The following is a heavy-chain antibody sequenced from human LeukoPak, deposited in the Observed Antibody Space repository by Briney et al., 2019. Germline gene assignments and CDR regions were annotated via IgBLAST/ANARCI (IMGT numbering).Heavy chain of an antibody. V-gene: IGHV1-2*02. D-gene: IGHD3-9*01. CDR3: ARGGDPYYDILTGYPH. Sequence: ASVKVSCKASGYTFTSYYMHWVRRAPGQGLEWMGWINPNSGGTNYAQKFQGRVTMTRDTSISTAYMELGRLRSDDTAVYYCARGGDPYYDILTGYPHWGQGTLVTVSS. CDR1: GYTFTSYY. J-gene: IGHJ1*01. CDR2: INPNSGGT.